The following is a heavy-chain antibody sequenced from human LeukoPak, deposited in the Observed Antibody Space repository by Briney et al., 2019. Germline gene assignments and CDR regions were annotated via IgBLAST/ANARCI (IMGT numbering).Heavy chain of an antibody. V-gene: IGHV3-30*18. CDR1: GFSFSYYG. CDR3: AKDNRFVSGTFHYYYGMDF. J-gene: IGHJ6*02. CDR2: IAYDGIKK. D-gene: IGHD1-26*01. Sequence: GGSLRLSCAASGFSFSYYGMHWVRQAPGKGLEWVAVIAYDGIKKDYAASLKGRFTVSRDNSKNTLYPQMDSLRAEDTAVYYCAKDNRFVSGTFHYYYGMDFWGQGTTVTVSS.